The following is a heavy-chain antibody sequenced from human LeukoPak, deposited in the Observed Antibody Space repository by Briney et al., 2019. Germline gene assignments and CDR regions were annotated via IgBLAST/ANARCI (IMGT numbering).Heavy chain of an antibody. CDR3: ARDARTDGYYYYYYMDV. V-gene: IGHV3-30*04. J-gene: IGHJ6*03. D-gene: IGHD4-17*01. Sequence: GGSLRLSCAASGFTFSSYAMHWVRQAPGKGLEWVAVISYDGSNKYYADSVKGRFTISRDNSKNTLYLQMNSLRAEDTAVYYCARDARTDGYYYYYYMDVWGKGTTVTVSS. CDR2: ISYDGSNK. CDR1: GFTFSSYA.